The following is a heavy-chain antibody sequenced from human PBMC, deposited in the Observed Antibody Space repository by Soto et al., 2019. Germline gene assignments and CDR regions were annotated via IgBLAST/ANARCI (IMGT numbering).Heavy chain of an antibody. CDR3: ARAPSWWYFDL. Sequence: QVQLVQSGAEEKKPGASVKVSCKASGYTFTSFAMHWVRQAPGQRLEWMGWINAGNGNTKYSQKFQGRVTITRDTSASTAYMELSSLRSEDTAVYYCARAPSWWYFDLWGRGTLVTVSS. V-gene: IGHV1-3*05. J-gene: IGHJ2*01. CDR2: INAGNGNT. CDR1: GYTFTSFA.